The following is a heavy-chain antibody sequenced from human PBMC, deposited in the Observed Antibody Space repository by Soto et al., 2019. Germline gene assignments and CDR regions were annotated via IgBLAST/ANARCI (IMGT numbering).Heavy chain of an antibody. CDR2: ISAYNGNT. D-gene: IGHD6-13*01. CDR3: ASHTEAYSSSWYTPSHYYYYGMDV. Sequence: ASVKVSCKASGYTFTSYGISWVRQAPGQGLEWMGWISAYNGNTNYAQKLQGRVTMTTDTSTSTAYMELRSLRSDDTAVYYCASHTEAYSSSWYTPSHYYYYGMDVWGQGTTVTVSS. J-gene: IGHJ6*02. V-gene: IGHV1-18*01. CDR1: GYTFTSYG.